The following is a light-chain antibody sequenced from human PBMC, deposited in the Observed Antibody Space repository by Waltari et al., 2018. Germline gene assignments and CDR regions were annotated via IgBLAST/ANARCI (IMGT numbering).Light chain of an antibody. Sequence: QSALTQPASVSGSPGQSITISCTGTSSDVGTYNFVPWYQPHPGKAPKLMIYEVIQRPSGVSNRFSGSKSGNTASLTISGLQDEDEADYYCCSYAGTDTVIIFGGGTKVTVL. J-gene: IGLJ2*01. CDR3: CSYAGTDTVII. CDR2: EVI. V-gene: IGLV2-23*02. CDR1: SSDVGTYNF.